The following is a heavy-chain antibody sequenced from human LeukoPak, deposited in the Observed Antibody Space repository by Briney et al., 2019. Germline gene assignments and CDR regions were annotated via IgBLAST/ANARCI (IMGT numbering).Heavy chain of an antibody. Sequence: PGGSLRLTCAASGFTFSNAWMSWVRQAPGEGLEWVARIKRKNEGGATDYTAPGKGRFTISRDDSKNTLYLQMNSLNTDDTAVYYCTTPLPYTYGTWAGYWGQGALVTVSS. V-gene: IGHV3-15*01. CDR2: IKRKNEGGAT. D-gene: IGHD5-18*01. CDR1: GFTFSNAW. J-gene: IGHJ4*02. CDR3: TTPLPYTYGTWAGY.